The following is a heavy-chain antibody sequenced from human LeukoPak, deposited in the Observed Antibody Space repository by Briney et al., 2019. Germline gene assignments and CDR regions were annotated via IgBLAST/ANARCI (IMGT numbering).Heavy chain of an antibody. V-gene: IGHV3-30*14. J-gene: IGHJ4*02. D-gene: IGHD5-18*01. Sequence: PGGSLRLSCAASGFTFSSYGMHWVRQAPGKGLEWVALTSYDGSNKDYADSVKGRFTISRDNSKNTVYLQMDSLRAEDTAVYYCARDRADGYNYGDYFDNWGQGTLVTVSS. CDR2: TSYDGSNK. CDR1: GFTFSSYG. CDR3: ARDRADGYNYGDYFDN.